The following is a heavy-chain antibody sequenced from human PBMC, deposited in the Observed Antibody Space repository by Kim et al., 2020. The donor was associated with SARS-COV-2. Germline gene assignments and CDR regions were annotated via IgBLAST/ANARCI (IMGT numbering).Heavy chain of an antibody. CDR3: ARPRLAAADAFDI. D-gene: IGHD6-13*01. J-gene: IGHJ3*02. V-gene: IGHV4-34*01. Sequence: YNPALKGRVTISVDTSKNQFSLKLSSVTAADTAVYYCARPRLAAADAFDIWGQGTMVTVSS.